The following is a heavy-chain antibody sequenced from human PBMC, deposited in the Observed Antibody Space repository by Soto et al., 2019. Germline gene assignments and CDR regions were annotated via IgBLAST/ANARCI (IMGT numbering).Heavy chain of an antibody. V-gene: IGHV3-23*01. Sequence: EVQLLESGGGLVQPGGSLRLSCAASGFTFSSYAMSWVRQAPGRGLEWVSAISGSGGSTYYADSVKGRFTISRDNSKNTLYLQMNSLRAEDTAVYYCAKGHSSGWYFDYWGQGTLVTVSS. D-gene: IGHD6-19*01. CDR3: AKGHSSGWYFDY. J-gene: IGHJ4*02. CDR1: GFTFSSYA. CDR2: ISGSGGST.